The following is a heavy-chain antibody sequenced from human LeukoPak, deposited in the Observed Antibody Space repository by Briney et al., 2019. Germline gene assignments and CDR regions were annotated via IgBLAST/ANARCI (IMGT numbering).Heavy chain of an antibody. CDR2: LHAAGGT. V-gene: IGHV3-53*04. D-gene: IGHD3-22*01. Sequence: GGSLRLSCAASGLTVISNYITWVRQPPGKGLEWVSVLHAAGGTYYADSVKGRFTISRHISKNTVYLQMNSLRAEDTAVYYCAREGYDSSGYPRLLDYWGQGTLVTVSS. CDR3: AREGYDSSGYPRLLDY. CDR1: GLTVISNY. J-gene: IGHJ4*02.